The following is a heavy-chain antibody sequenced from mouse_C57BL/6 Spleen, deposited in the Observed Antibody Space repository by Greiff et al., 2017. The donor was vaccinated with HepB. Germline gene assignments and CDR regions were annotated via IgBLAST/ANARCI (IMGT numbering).Heavy chain of an antibody. J-gene: IGHJ2*01. V-gene: IGHV1-15*01. CDR1: GYTFTDYE. CDR3: TSPRTGTGYYFDY. D-gene: IGHD4-1*01. Sequence: QVQLQQSGAELVRPGASVTLSCKASGYTFTDYEMHWVKQTPVHGLEWIGAIDPETGGTAYNQKFKGKAILTSDKSSSTAYMELRSLTSEDSAVYYCTSPRTGTGYYFDYWGQGTTLTVSS. CDR2: IDPETGGT.